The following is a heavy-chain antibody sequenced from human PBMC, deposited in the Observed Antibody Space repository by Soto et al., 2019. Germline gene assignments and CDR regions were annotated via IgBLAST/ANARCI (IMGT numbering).Heavy chain of an antibody. CDR2: INTTSSTI. CDR3: ARGTVVIVATSAFDI. CDR1: GFTFSDYY. D-gene: IGHD3-22*01. Sequence: GGSLRLSCAASGFTFSDYYMSWCRHDPGKGLERPSYINTTSSTIYYAHSVRCRFTISRESAKSSMYLQMNSLRAEDTAVYYCARGTVVIVATSAFDIWGQGTMVTVSS. V-gene: IGHV3-11*01. J-gene: IGHJ3*02.